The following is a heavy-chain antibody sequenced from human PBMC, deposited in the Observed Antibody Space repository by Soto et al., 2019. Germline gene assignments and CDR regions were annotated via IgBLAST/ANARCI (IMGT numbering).Heavy chain of an antibody. CDR1: GFSFSTSR. Sequence: GEALEISCEGSGFSFSTSRIRWVRQMPGKGLEWMGIIYPRDSDTRYSPSFQGQVTISADKSISTAYLQWNSLKASDTAMYYCATFSIEAPGTFAYWGQGTLVTVSS. CDR3: ATFSIEAPGTFAY. J-gene: IGHJ4*02. CDR2: IYPRDSDT. V-gene: IGHV5-51*01. D-gene: IGHD6-13*01.